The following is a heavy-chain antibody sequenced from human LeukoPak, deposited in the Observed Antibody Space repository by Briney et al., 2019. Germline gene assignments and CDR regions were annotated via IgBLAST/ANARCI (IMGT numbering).Heavy chain of an antibody. CDR3: ARDRFKGATDY. D-gene: IGHD1-26*01. CDR2: INPSGGST. Sequence: ASVKVSCKASGYTFTSYYMHWVRQAPGQGLEWMGIINPSGGSTSYAQKFQGRVTMTRDTSTSTVYMELSSLRSGDTAVYYCARDRFKGATDYWGQGTLVTVSS. V-gene: IGHV1-46*01. CDR1: GYTFTSYY. J-gene: IGHJ4*02.